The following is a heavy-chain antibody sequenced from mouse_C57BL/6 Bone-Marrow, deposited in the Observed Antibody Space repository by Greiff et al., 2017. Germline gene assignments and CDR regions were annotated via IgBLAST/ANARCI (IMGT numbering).Heavy chain of an antibody. CDR1: GFSLTSYG. D-gene: IGHD1-1*01. Sequence: VQLQQSGPGLVQPSQSLSITCTVSGFSLTSYGVHWVRQSPGKGLEWLGVIWSGGSTDYNAAFISRLSISKDNSKSQVFFKMNSLQADDTAIYYCARTNYYYGSSSYYFDYWGQGTTLTVSS. CDR3: ARTNYYYGSSSYYFDY. V-gene: IGHV2-2*01. J-gene: IGHJ2*01. CDR2: IWSGGST.